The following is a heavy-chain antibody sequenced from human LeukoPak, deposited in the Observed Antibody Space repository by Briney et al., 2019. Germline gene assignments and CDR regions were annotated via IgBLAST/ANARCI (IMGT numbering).Heavy chain of an antibody. CDR2: INHSGST. Sequence: SETLSLTCAVYGGSFSGYYWSWVRQPPGKGLEWIGEINHSGSTNYNPSLTSRGTISVDTSKNQFSLKLSSVTAADTAVYYCAREGNPKGLVPAAIDFRLDYWGQGTLVTVSS. V-gene: IGHV4-34*01. CDR3: AREGNPKGLVPAAIDFRLDY. J-gene: IGHJ4*02. D-gene: IGHD2-2*01. CDR1: GGSFSGYY.